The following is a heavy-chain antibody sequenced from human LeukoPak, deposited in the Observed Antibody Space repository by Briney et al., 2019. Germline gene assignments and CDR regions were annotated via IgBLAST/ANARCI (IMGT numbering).Heavy chain of an antibody. J-gene: IGHJ4*02. CDR3: AKDRLRYFDWLLPSDY. D-gene: IGHD3-9*01. Sequence: PGGTLRLSCAASGFTFSSYGMSWVRQAPGKGLEWVSAIETGGASTYYAGSVKGRFSISRDNSKNTLYLQMNSLRAEDTAVYYCAKDRLRYFDWLLPSDYWGQGTLVTVSS. V-gene: IGHV3-23*01. CDR2: IETGGAST. CDR1: GFTFSSYG.